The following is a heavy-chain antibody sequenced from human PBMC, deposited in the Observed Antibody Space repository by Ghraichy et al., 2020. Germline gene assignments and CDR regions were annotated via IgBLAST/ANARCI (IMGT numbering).Heavy chain of an antibody. CDR3: ARGVVLGYYEGWFDP. V-gene: IGHV1-18*04. J-gene: IGHJ5*02. CDR2: ISGINGNI. Sequence: ASVKVSCKASGYTFSSYGITWVRQAPGQGLEWMGWISGINGNINYAQNLQGRVTMTTDTSTSTAYMELRSLRSDDTAVYYCARGVVLGYYEGWFDPWGQGTLVTVSS. D-gene: IGHD3-22*01. CDR1: GYTFSSYG.